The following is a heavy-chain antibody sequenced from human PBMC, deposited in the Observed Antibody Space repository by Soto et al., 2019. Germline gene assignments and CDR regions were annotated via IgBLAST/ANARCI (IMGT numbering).Heavy chain of an antibody. CDR3: AKGAGHYYYYGMDV. Sequence: GWSLRLSCAASGFTFSSYAMSWVRQAPGKGLEWVSAISGSGGSTYYADSVKGRFTISRDNSKNTLYLQMNSLRAEDTAVYYCAKGAGHYYYYGMDVWGQGTTVTVS. V-gene: IGHV3-23*01. D-gene: IGHD6-19*01. J-gene: IGHJ6*02. CDR1: GFTFSSYA. CDR2: ISGSGGST.